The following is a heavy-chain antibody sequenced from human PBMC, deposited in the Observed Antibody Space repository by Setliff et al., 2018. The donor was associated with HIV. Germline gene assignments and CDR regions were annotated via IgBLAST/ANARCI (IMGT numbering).Heavy chain of an antibody. CDR3: ARLCIAAAGTRSIPWYFDL. CDR2: IYYSGST. V-gene: IGHV4-59*08. Sequence: NPSETLSLTCTVSGGSISSYYWSWIRQPPGKGLEWIGYIYYSGSTNYNPSLKSRVTISVDTSKNQFSLKLSSVTAADTAVYYCARLCIAAAGTRSIPWYFDLWGRGTLVTVS. D-gene: IGHD6-13*01. CDR1: GGSISSYY. J-gene: IGHJ2*01.